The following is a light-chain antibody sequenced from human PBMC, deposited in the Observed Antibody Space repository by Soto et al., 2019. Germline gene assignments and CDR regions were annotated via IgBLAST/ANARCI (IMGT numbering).Light chain of an antibody. CDR3: GTWDSSLSAGK. CDR1: SSDIGNNY. CDR2: DNN. J-gene: IGLJ2*01. Sequence: QSVLTQPPSVSAAPGQKVTISCSGSSSDIGNNYVSWYQQLPGTAPKLLIYDNNKRPSGIPDRFSASKSGTSATLGITGLQTGDEADYYCGTWDSSLSAGKFGGGTKLTVL. V-gene: IGLV1-51*01.